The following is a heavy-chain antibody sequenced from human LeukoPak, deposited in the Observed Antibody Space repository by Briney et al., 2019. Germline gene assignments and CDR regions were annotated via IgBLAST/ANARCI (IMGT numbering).Heavy chain of an antibody. CDR3: ARAPAAGAEFDY. J-gene: IGHJ4*02. CDR1: GYSFTTYW. CDR2: IYPDDSDT. Sequence: HGESLKISCKGSGYSFTTYWIAWVRQMPGKGLEWMGIIYPDDSDTRYSPSFQGQVTISVDKSLSTAYLQWISLKASDTAMYYCARAPAAGAEFDYWGQGTLVTVSS. V-gene: IGHV5-51*01. D-gene: IGHD6-13*01.